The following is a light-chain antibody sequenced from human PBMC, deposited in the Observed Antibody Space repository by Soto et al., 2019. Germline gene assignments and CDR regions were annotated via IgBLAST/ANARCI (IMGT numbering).Light chain of an antibody. CDR1: QDMSNY. J-gene: IGKJ1*01. CDR2: AAS. CDR3: QQYNSYPWT. Sequence: IQLTQSPYSLSASVGDRVTITCRASQDMSNYLAWYQQKPGKAPKLLIYAASTLQSGVPSRFSGSGSETDFTLTISSLQPGDFATYYCQQYNSYPWTFGQGTKVDIK. V-gene: IGKV1-9*01.